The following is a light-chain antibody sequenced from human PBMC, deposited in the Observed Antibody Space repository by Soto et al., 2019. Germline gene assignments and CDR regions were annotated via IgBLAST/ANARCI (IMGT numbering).Light chain of an antibody. Sequence: DIQMTQSPSTLSASVGDRVTITGRASQSIGNWLAGYQQKPGKAPKLLIYDASSLESWVPSRFSGSGSGTEFTLTISSLQPDDFATYYCQQYHTYYTFGQGTNLEI. CDR3: QQYHTYYT. CDR2: DAS. V-gene: IGKV1-5*01. J-gene: IGKJ2*01. CDR1: QSIGNW.